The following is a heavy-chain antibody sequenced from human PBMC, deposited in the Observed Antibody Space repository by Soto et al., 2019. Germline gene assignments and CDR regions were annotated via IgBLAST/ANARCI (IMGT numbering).Heavy chain of an antibody. Sequence: SVKVSCKVSGGTFTSFGINWVRQAPGQGLEWMGGIIPVSPKANYAQKSQGRVTITADKSTTKAYMELSSLRSEDTAVYYCARGRDDFYYYAMDVWGQGTTVTVSS. J-gene: IGHJ6*02. V-gene: IGHV1-69*06. CDR3: ARGRDDFYYYAMDV. CDR2: IIPVSPKA. CDR1: GGTFTSFG.